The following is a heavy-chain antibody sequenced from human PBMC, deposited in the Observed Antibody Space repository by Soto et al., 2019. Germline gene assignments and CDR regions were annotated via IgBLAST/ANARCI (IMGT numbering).Heavy chain of an antibody. CDR3: ARDLFEAARRGEYAFDI. CDR2: IKQDGSEK. V-gene: IGHV3-7*03. CDR1: GFTFSSYW. Sequence: EVRLVESGGGLVQPGGSLRLSCAASGFTFSSYWMSWVRQAPGKGLEWVANIKQDGSEKYYVDSVKGRFTISRDNAKNSLYLQMNSLRAEDTSVYYCARDLFEAARRGEYAFDIWGQGTMFTVSS. J-gene: IGHJ3*02. D-gene: IGHD3-10*01.